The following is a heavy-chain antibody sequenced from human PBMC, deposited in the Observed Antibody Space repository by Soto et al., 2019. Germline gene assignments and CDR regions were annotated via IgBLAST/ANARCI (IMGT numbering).Heavy chain of an antibody. V-gene: IGHV3-74*01. J-gene: IGHJ4*02. Sequence: GGSLRLSCAASGFTFSNYWMHWVRQAPGKGLVWVSRINSDGSSTSYADSVKGRFTISRDNAKNTLYLQMNSLRAEDTAVYYCAKARDIVVVVAAMFDYWGQGTLVTVSS. CDR3: AKARDIVVVVAAMFDY. D-gene: IGHD2-15*01. CDR2: INSDGSST. CDR1: GFTFSNYW.